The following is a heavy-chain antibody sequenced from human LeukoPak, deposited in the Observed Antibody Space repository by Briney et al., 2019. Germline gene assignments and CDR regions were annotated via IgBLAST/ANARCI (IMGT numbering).Heavy chain of an antibody. Sequence: GSLRLSCAASGFTFSNSAMSWIRQPPGKGLEWIGSIYYSGSTYYNPSLKSRVTISVDTSKNQFSLKLSSVTAADTAVYYCASGSYRPNWFDPWGQGTLVTVSS. J-gene: IGHJ5*02. V-gene: IGHV4-39*01. D-gene: IGHD3-16*02. CDR3: ASGSYRPNWFDP. CDR2: IYYSGST. CDR1: GFTFSNSA.